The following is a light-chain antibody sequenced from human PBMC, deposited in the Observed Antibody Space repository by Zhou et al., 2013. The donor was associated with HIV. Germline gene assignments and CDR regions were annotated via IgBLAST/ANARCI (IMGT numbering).Light chain of an antibody. Sequence: DIQMTQSPSSLSASVGDRVTITCRASQSINTYLSWYHQKPGQAPKLLIYAASSLQGGVPSRFSGSGSGTDFTLTISSLQPEDFATYFCQQSFSTPYTFGQGTKLQIK. CDR2: AAS. V-gene: IGKV1-39*01. CDR1: QSINTY. J-gene: IGKJ2*01. CDR3: QQSFSTPYT.